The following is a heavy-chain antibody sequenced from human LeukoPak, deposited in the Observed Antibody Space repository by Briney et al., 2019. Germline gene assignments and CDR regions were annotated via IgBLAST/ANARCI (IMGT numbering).Heavy chain of an antibody. J-gene: IGHJ5*02. CDR1: GDSISRYY. V-gene: IGHV4-4*07. CDR3: ARDSGTTGEVKFDP. D-gene: IGHD3-10*01. CDR2: IYNGGII. Sequence: SETLPLTCTVSGDSISRYYWSWIRQPAGKGLEWIGRIYNGGIITYNPSLKSRVTMSIDTSNNQFSLRLRFVTAADTAVYYCARDSGTTGEVKFDPWGQGTLVTVSS.